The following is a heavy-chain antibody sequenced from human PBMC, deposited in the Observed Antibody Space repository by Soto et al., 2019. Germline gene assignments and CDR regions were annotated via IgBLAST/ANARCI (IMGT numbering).Heavy chain of an antibody. Sequence: GGSLRLSCAASGFTVSSNYMSWVRQAPGKGLEWVSVIYSGGSTYYADSVKGRFTISRDNSKNTLYLQMNSLRAEDTAVNYCAIDRGYDFWSGPNHYGMDVWGQGTTVTVS. D-gene: IGHD3-3*01. CDR2: IYSGGST. V-gene: IGHV3-66*01. CDR1: GFTVSSNY. CDR3: AIDRGYDFWSGPNHYGMDV. J-gene: IGHJ6*02.